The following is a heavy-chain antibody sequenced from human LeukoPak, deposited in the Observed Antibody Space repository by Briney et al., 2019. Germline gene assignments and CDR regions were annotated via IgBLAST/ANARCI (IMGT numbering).Heavy chain of an antibody. Sequence: SETLSLTCTVSGDSISSTNFYWGWIRQPPGKGLEWIGSIYNTGSTYYNPSLKSRVTISVDSSKNQFSLILNSVTAADTAVYYCARVAGYSRYYFDYWGQGTLVTVSS. J-gene: IGHJ4*02. CDR2: IYNTGST. V-gene: IGHV4-39*07. CDR3: ARVAGYSRYYFDY. CDR1: GDSISSTNFY. D-gene: IGHD6-13*01.